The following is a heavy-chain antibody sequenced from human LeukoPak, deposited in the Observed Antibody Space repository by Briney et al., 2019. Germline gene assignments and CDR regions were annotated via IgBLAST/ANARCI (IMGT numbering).Heavy chain of an antibody. V-gene: IGHV3-30-3*01. D-gene: IGHD3-16*02. CDR3: ATASSSRPRFFDS. CDR2: ISIDGSNE. CDR1: GFTFSTYA. Sequence: GGSLRLSCAASGFTFSTYAMHWVRQAPGKGLEWVAFISIDGSNEYYADSVKDRFTISRDNSENTLYLRMSSLRVDDTAVYYCATASSSRPRFFDSWGQGTLVTVSS. J-gene: IGHJ4*02.